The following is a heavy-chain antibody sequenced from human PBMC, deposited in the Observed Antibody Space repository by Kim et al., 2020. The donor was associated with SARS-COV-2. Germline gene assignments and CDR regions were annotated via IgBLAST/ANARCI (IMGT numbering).Heavy chain of an antibody. J-gene: IGHJ4*02. CDR3: AKAQRVAAARYYFDY. Sequence: DSVKGRFTISRDNSKNTLYLQMNSLRAEDTAVYYCAKAQRVAAARYYFDYWGQGTLVTVSS. D-gene: IGHD6-13*01. V-gene: IGHV3-23*01.